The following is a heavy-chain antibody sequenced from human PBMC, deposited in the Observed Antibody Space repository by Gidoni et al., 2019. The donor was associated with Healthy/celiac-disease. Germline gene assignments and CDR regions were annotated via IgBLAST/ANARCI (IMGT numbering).Heavy chain of an antibody. CDR3: ARGLEVGVTL. CDR1: GYPFTSYD. J-gene: IGHJ4*02. D-gene: IGHD3-16*01. V-gene: IGHV1-8*01. CDR2: MNPNSGNT. Sequence: QAQMVQSGAEVKKPEPSVKVSCKATGYPFTSYDITLVRQATGQGLEWLGWMNPNSGNTGDAQKFQGSVTMTRNTSISTAYMELSSLRSEDTAVYYCARGLEVGVTLWGQGTLVTVSS.